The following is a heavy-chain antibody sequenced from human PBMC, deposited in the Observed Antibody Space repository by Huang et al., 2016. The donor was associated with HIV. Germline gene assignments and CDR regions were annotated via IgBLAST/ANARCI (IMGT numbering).Heavy chain of an antibody. CDR3: ARGGNTVGYFDN. CDR1: GFTVSGTY. Sequence: EVQLVESGGGLIQPGGSLRLSCAASGFTVSGTYMSWVRQAPRKGREWVSVIYSGGTTYFADSVKGRFTFSRDNSKNTVYLQMNSLRADDTAVYYCARGGNTVGYFDNWGQGTLVTVSS. D-gene: IGHD1-26*01. CDR2: IYSGGTT. J-gene: IGHJ4*02. V-gene: IGHV3-53*01.